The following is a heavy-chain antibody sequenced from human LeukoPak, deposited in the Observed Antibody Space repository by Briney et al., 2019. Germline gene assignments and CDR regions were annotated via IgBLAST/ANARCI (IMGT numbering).Heavy chain of an antibody. V-gene: IGHV4-4*07. J-gene: IGHJ1*01. CDR2: IYTSGST. D-gene: IGHD6-6*01. CDR3: ARASSIAARGDYFQH. Sequence: SETLSLTCTVSGGSISSYYWSWIRQPAGKGLEWIGRIYTSGSTNYNPSLKSRVTMSVDTSKNQFSLKLSSVTAADTAVYYCARASSIAARGDYFQHWGQGTLVTVSS. CDR1: GGSISSYY.